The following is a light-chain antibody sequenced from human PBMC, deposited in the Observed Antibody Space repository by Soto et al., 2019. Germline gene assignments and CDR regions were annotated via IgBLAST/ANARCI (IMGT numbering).Light chain of an antibody. J-gene: IGKJ1*01. V-gene: IGKV3-20*01. CDR1: QRVYVNY. CDR3: QQYDTLPRT. CDR2: GAS. Sequence: PWERATLSCSASQRVYVNYLAWYLQIPGQAPRLLIHGASNRATGIPDRFSGSGSGTDFTLTITRLEPEDSAMYYCQQYDTLPRTFGQGTKVDIK.